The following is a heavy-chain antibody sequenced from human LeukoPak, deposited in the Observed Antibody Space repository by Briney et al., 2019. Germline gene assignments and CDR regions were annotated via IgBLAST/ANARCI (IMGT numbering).Heavy chain of an antibody. CDR3: ARVGTRVRGVIGY. J-gene: IGHJ4*02. D-gene: IGHD3-10*01. CDR2: IYYSGST. V-gene: IGHV4-39*07. Sequence: SETLSLTCTVSGGSISSSSYYWGWIRQPPGKGLEWIGSIYYSGSTYYNPSLKSRVTISVDTSKNQFSLKLSSVTAADTAVYYCARVGTRVRGVIGYWGQGTLVTVSS. CDR1: GGSISSSSYY.